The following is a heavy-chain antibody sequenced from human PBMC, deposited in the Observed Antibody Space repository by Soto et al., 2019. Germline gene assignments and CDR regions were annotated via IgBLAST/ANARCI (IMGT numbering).Heavy chain of an antibody. V-gene: IGHV1-69*02. CDR3: ATETHNSGWSDY. CDR2: IIPILGIA. D-gene: IGHD6-19*01. CDR1: GGTFSSYT. Sequence: QVQLVQSGAEVKKPGSSVKVSCKASGGTFSSYTISWVRQAPGQGLEWMGRIIPILGIANYAQKFQGRVTITADKSTSTAYMELSSLRSEDTAVYYCATETHNSGWSDYWGQGTLVPVSS. J-gene: IGHJ4*02.